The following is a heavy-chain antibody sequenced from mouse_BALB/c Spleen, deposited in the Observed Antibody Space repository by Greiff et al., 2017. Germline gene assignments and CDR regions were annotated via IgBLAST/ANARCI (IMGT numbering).Heavy chain of an antibody. V-gene: IGHV1-4*02. Sequence: VQLQQSAAELARPGASVKMSCKASGYTFTSYTMHWVKQRPGQGLEWIGYINPSSGYTEYNQKFKDKTTLTADKSSSTAYMQLSSLTSEDSAVYYCARLGLRRFDYWGQGTTLTVSS. D-gene: IGHD2-4*01. CDR2: INPSSGYT. CDR3: ARLGLRRFDY. CDR1: GYTFTSYT. J-gene: IGHJ2*01.